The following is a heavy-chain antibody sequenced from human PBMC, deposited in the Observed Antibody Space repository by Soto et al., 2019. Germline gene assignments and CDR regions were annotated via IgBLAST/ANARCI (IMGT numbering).Heavy chain of an antibody. CDR3: AHLTTGGFYFDY. D-gene: IGHD4-17*01. V-gene: IGHV2-5*02. CDR2: IYWDDGK. J-gene: IGHJ4*02. Sequence: QITLKESGPTLVKPTQTLTLTCTFSGFSLRTSGVGVGWIRQPPGKALEWLALIYWDDGKRYSPSLKSRLTITKDTSENQVVLRMTNIDPVDTATYYCAHLTTGGFYFDYWGQGTLVTVSS. CDR1: GFSLRTSGVG.